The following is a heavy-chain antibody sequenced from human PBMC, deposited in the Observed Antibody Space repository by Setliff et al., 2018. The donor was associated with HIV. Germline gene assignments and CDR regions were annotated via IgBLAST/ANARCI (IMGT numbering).Heavy chain of an antibody. CDR2: IYYSGST. Sequence: SETLSLTCTVSGGSITSGGYYWSWIRQHPGKGLEWIGYIYYSGSTYYNPSLKSRVSISVGTSKNQFSLKLSSVTAADTAVYYCARGYSSSLGWFDPWGQGTLVTVSS. CDR1: GGSITSGGYY. D-gene: IGHD6-6*01. V-gene: IGHV4-31*03. J-gene: IGHJ5*02. CDR3: ARGYSSSLGWFDP.